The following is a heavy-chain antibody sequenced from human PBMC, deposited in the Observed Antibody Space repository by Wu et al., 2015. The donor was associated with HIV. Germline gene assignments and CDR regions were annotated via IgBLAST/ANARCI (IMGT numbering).Heavy chain of an antibody. D-gene: IGHD3-22*01. V-gene: IGHV1-46*01. CDR2: IDPSVGST. CDR3: VRDSTSYYDSSGFD. CDR1: GYTFTSYY. Sequence: QVQLVQSGAEVKKPGASVKVSCKTSGYTFTSYYIHWVRQAPGQGLEWMGIIDPSVGSTTYAQKFQGRVTMTRDTSTSTLYMELSSLRSEDTAVYYCVRDSTSYYDSSGFDWGQGTQVTVSS. J-gene: IGHJ4*02.